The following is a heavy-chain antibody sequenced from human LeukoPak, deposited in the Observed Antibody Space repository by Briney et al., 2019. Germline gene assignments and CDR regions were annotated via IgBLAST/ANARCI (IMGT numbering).Heavy chain of an antibody. CDR1: GFTFSDYY. J-gene: IGHJ4*02. V-gene: IGHV3-11*01. CDR3: ARDLAIAVAALGSFDY. Sequence: GGSLRLSCAASGFTFSDYYMSWTRQAPGKGLEWVSYISSSGSTIYYADSVKGRFTISRDNAKNSLYLQMNSLRAEDTAVYYCARDLAIAVAALGSFDYWGQGTLVTVSS. D-gene: IGHD6-19*01. CDR2: ISSSGSTI.